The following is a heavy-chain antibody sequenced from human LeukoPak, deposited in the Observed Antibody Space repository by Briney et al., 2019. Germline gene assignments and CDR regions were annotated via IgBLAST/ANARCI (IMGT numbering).Heavy chain of an antibody. Sequence: PSETLSLTCTVSGGSISSGGYYWSWIRQPPGKGLEWIGEINHSGSTNYNPSLKSRVTISVDTSKNQFSLKLSSVTAADTAVYYCARRAEEGGGNGTYYFDYWGQGTLVTVSS. D-gene: IGHD2-15*01. CDR3: ARRAEEGGGNGTYYFDY. CDR1: GGSISSGGYY. V-gene: IGHV4-39*07. J-gene: IGHJ4*02. CDR2: INHSGST.